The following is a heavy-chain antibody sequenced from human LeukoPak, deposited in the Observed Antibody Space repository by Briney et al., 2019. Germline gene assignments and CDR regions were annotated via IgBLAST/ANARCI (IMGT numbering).Heavy chain of an antibody. J-gene: IGHJ4*02. D-gene: IGHD1-26*01. CDR3: ARLYSRDRYYFDY. V-gene: IGHV4-39*01. CDR2: IYYSGST. Sequence: SSETLSLTCTVSGGSISSSSYYRGWIRQPPGKGLEWIGSIYYSGSTYYNPSLKSRVTISVDTSKNQFSLKLSSVTAADTAVYYCARLYSRDRYYFDYWGQGTLVTVSS. CDR1: GGSISSSSYY.